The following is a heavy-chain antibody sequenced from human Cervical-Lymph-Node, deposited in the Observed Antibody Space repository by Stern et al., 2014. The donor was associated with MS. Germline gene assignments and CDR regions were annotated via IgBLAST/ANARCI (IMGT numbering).Heavy chain of an antibody. Sequence: EVQLVESGGGLVQPGGSLRLSCAASGLTFSTYALSWVRQAPGKGLEWVSTISVSGGSTSSADSAKGRLTLSRDNSKNTLYLHMSSLRAEDTAVYFCASNPVNSFGFVYRYFDYWGQGTLVTVSP. V-gene: IGHV3-23*04. D-gene: IGHD5-18*01. CDR3: ASNPVNSFGFVYRYFDY. J-gene: IGHJ4*02. CDR2: ISVSGGST. CDR1: GLTFSTYA.